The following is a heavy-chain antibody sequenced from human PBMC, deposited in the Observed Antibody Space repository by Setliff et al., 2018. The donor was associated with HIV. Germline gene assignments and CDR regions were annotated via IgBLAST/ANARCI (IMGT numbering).Heavy chain of an antibody. CDR1: GGSFSGYY. CDR3: ARGHEYYYGSGSLSNWFDP. CDR2: INHSGST. Sequence: LSLTCAIYGGSFSGYYWSWIRQPPGKGLEWIGEINHSGSTNYDPSLKSRVTISVDTSKNQFSLKLSSVTAADTAVYYCARGHEYYYGSGSLSNWFDPWGQGTLVTVSS. J-gene: IGHJ5*02. D-gene: IGHD3-10*01. V-gene: IGHV4-34*01.